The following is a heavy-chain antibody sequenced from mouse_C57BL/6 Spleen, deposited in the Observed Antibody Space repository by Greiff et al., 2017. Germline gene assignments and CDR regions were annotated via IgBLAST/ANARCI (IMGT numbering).Heavy chain of an antibody. J-gene: IGHJ2*01. CDR3: ARWGTTVVSFDY. CDR2: IDPSDSET. D-gene: IGHD1-1*01. V-gene: IGHV1-52*01. Sequence: VQLQQPGAELVRPGSSVKLSCKASGYTFTSYWMHWVKQRPIQGLEWIGNIDPSDSETHYNQKFKDKATLTVDKSSSTAYMQLSSLTSEDSAVYDGARWGTTVVSFDYWGQGTTLTVSS. CDR1: GYTFTSYW.